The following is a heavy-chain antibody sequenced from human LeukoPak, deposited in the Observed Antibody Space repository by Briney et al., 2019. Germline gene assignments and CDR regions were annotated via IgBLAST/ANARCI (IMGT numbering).Heavy chain of an antibody. CDR3: ARDPYYYDSSGYFDY. CDR2: ISYDGSNK. Sequence: GGSLRLSCAASGFTFSSYAMHWVRQAPGKGLEWVAVISYDGSNKYYADSVKGRFTISRDNSKNTLYLQMNSLRAEDTAVYYCARDPYYYDSSGYFDYWGQGTLVTVSS. CDR1: GFTFSSYA. J-gene: IGHJ4*02. D-gene: IGHD3-22*01. V-gene: IGHV3-30-3*01.